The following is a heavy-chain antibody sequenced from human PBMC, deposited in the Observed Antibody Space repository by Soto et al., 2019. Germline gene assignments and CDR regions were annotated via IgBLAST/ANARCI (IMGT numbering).Heavy chain of an antibody. CDR1: GYTFRDYY. Sequence: SVRVSCESSGYTFRDYYIHWLRQAPGQGLEWMGWINPNSGGTNYAQKFQGRVTVTRDTPTSTAYMELSRLTSDDTAVYYCARSLTEGYCTITGCYTRPLYGMDVWGQGTTVTVSS. V-gene: IGHV1-2*02. D-gene: IGHD2-2*02. CDR2: INPNSGGT. CDR3: ARSLTEGYCTITGCYTRPLYGMDV. J-gene: IGHJ6*02.